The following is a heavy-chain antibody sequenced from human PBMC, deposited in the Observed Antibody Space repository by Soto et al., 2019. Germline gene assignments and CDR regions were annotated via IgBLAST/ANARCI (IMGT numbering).Heavy chain of an antibody. D-gene: IGHD4-17*01. J-gene: IGHJ4*02. CDR1: GFSFSNYD. CDR2: FSAGGRT. CDR3: AKESMPEHYGDTLSDS. Sequence: EVQLLESGGALVQPGGSLRLSCAASGFSFSNYDLSWVRQAQGKGLEWVSTFSAGGRTYYADSVKGRFTIPRDSSPIMVQLQISILRPEDTAVYYCAKESMPEHYGDTLSDSWGQGTRVTVSS. V-gene: IGHV3-23*01.